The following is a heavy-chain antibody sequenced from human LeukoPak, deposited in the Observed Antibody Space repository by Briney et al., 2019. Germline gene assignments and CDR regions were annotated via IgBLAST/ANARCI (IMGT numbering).Heavy chain of an antibody. CDR3: ARLKDFTGKEYYFFDL. J-gene: IGHJ2*01. D-gene: IGHD3-10*01. Sequence: PSETLSLTCAVSGDSISNSILWSWVRQPPGKGLEWIGEMYRSGTAHYNPSLKSRVPILIDNSKNQLSLELTPVTAADTAVYFCARLKDFTGKEYYFFDLWGRGALVTVSS. CDR2: MYRSGTA. CDR1: GDSISNSIL. V-gene: IGHV4-4*02.